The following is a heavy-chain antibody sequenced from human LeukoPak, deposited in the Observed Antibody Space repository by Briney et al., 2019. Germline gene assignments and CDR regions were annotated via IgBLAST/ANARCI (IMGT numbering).Heavy chain of an antibody. CDR3: AKDIQGSY. J-gene: IGHJ4*02. CDR1: GFTFSGSA. CDR2: IRSKANSYAT. D-gene: IGHD2-15*01. Sequence: GGSLKLSCAASGFTFSGSAIHWVRQASGKGLEWVGRIRSKANSYATAYAASVKGRFTISRDDSKNTAYLQMNSLRAEDTAIYYCAKDIQGSYWGQGTLVTVSS. V-gene: IGHV3-73*01.